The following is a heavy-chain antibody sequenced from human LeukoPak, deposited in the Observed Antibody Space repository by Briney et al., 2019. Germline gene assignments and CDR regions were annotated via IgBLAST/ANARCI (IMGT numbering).Heavy chain of an antibody. D-gene: IGHD3-10*01. CDR1: GGSISSYY. J-gene: IGHJ4*02. Sequence: SETLSLTCTVSGGSISSYYWSWIRQPAGKGLEWIGRIYTSGSTNYNPSLKSRVTMSLDTSKNQFSLKLTSVTAADTAVYYCARETIYGSGSYADYWGQGTLVTVSS. CDR3: ARETIYGSGSYADY. V-gene: IGHV4-4*07. CDR2: IYTSGST.